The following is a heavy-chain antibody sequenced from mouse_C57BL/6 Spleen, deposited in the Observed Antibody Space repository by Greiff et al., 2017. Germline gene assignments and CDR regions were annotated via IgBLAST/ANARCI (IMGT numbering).Heavy chain of an antibody. D-gene: IGHD2-4*01. V-gene: IGHV5-12*01. Sequence: DVKLVESGGGLVQPGGSLKLSCAASGFTFSDYYMYWVRQTPEKRLEWVAYISNGGGSTYYPDTVKGRFTISRDNAKNTLYLQMSRLKSEDTAMYYFARQYDYDGGDWYFDVWGTGTTVTVSS. CDR3: ARQYDYDGGDWYFDV. CDR1: GFTFSDYY. J-gene: IGHJ1*03. CDR2: ISNGGGST.